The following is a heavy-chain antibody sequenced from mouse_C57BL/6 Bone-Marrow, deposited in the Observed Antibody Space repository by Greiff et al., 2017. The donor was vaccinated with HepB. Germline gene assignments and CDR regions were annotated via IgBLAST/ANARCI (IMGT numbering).Heavy chain of an antibody. D-gene: IGHD2-4*01. V-gene: IGHV5-9*01. CDR3: ASTMITTRYYAMDY. CDR2: ISGGGGNT. J-gene: IGHJ4*01. CDR1: GFTFSSYT. Sequence: EVKLVESGGGLVKPGGSLKLSCAASGFTFSSYTMSWVRQTPEKRLEWVATISGGGGNTYYPDSVKGRFTISRDNAKNTLYLHMSSLRSEDTALYYCASTMITTRYYAMDYWGQGTSVTVSS.